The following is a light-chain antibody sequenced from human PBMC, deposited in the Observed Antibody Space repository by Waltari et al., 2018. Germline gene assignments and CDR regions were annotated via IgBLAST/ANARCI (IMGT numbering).Light chain of an antibody. CDR2: VNSDGTH. CDR3: QTGGHGTWV. Sequence: LVLTQSPSASASLGASIKLTCTLSSGHSSNIIAWLQQQPERGPRYLMKVNSDGTHSKGDDIPDRFSGSSSGAERYLTISSLQSEDEADYYCQTGGHGTWVFGGGTKVTVL. V-gene: IGLV4-69*01. J-gene: IGLJ3*02. CDR1: SGHSSNI.